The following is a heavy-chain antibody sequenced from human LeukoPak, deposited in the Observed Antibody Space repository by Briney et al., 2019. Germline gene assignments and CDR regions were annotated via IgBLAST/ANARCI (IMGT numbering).Heavy chain of an antibody. CDR2: ISGSGGST. J-gene: IGHJ4*02. Sequence: GGPLRLSCAASGFTFSSYAMSWVRQAPGKGLEWVSAISGSGGSTYYADSVKGRFTISRDNSKNTLFLQMNSLRAEDAAVYYCAKDRMWAYCSGDCYSFDYWGQGTLVTVSS. D-gene: IGHD2-21*02. CDR1: GFTFSSYA. CDR3: AKDRMWAYCSGDCYSFDY. V-gene: IGHV3-23*01.